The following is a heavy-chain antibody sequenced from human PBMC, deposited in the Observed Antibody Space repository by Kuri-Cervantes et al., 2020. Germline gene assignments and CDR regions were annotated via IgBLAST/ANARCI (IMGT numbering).Heavy chain of an antibody. J-gene: IGHJ3*02. CDR3: AARPLWELLCRDAFDI. Sequence: ASVKVSCKASGYTFTSYDINWVRQATGQGLEWMGWMNPNSGNTGYAQKFQGRVTITADESTSTAYMELSSLRAEDTAVYYCAARPLWELLCRDAFDIWGQGTMVTVS. CDR2: MNPNSGNT. V-gene: IGHV1-8*01. D-gene: IGHD1-26*01. CDR1: GYTFTSYD.